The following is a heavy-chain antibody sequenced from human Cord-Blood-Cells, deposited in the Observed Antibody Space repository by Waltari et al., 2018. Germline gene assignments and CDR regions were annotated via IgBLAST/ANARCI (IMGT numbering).Heavy chain of an antibody. J-gene: IGHJ4*02. CDR3: AREGLGFDY. V-gene: IGHV1-46*01. D-gene: IGHD7-27*01. Sequence: QMQLVQSGAEVRKPGASVKVSCTASGYTFPSDYIHWVRQAPGQGLEWMGIINPSGGSTSYAQKFQGRVTMTRDTSTSTVYMELSSLRSEDTAVYYCAREGLGFDYWGQGTLVTVSS. CDR1: GYTFPSDY. CDR2: INPSGGST.